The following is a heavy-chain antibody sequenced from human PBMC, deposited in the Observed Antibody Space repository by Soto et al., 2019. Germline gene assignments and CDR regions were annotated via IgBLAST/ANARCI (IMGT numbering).Heavy chain of an antibody. V-gene: IGHV1-3*01. Sequence: ASVKVSCKTSGYTFTNNVIHWVRQAPGQRLEWIGWVNAGNDNTKWSREFQGRLTLTKDTSATTAYMELSSLTPEDTAIYFCAREVPYGYSRFDYWGQGPLVTVSS. CDR1: GYTFTNNV. CDR2: VNAGNDNT. D-gene: IGHD5-18*01. J-gene: IGHJ4*02. CDR3: AREVPYGYSRFDY.